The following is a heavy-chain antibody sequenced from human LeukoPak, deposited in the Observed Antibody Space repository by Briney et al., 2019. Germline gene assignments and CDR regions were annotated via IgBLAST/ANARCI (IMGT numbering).Heavy chain of an antibody. D-gene: IGHD3-9*01. CDR1: GGSISSSSYY. CDR2: IYYSGST. V-gene: IGHV4-39*07. J-gene: IGHJ4*02. Sequence: SETLSLTCTVSGGSISSSSYYWGWIRQPPGKGLEWIGSIYYSGSTYYNPSLKSRVTISVDTSKNQFSLKLSSVTAADTAVYYCAREKRAIYYDILTGYLGGDYWGQETLVTVSS. CDR3: AREKRAIYYDILTGYLGGDY.